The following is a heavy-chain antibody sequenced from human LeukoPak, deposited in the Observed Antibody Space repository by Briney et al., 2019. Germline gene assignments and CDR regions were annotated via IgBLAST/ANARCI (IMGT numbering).Heavy chain of an antibody. Sequence: PGGSLRLSCAASGFEFNVYGMNWVRQAPGKGLEWVSSISGRGGSTSYADSVKGRFIISRDISKNTLYLQMNSLRADDTAVYYCAKDDSALWFGELSHYFNWWGQGTLVTVSS. D-gene: IGHD3-10*01. J-gene: IGHJ4*02. V-gene: IGHV3-23*01. CDR2: ISGRGGST. CDR1: GFEFNVYG. CDR3: AKDDSALWFGELSHYFNW.